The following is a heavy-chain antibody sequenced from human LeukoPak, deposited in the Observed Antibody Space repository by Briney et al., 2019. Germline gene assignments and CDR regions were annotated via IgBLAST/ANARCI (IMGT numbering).Heavy chain of an antibody. V-gene: IGHV1-46*01. CDR1: GYTFTSYY. Sequence: ASVKVSCKASGYTFTSYYMHWVRQAPGQGLEWMGIINPSGGSTSYAQKFQGRVTMTRDTSTSTVYMELSSLRSEDTAVYYCARARHYYGSSGSPLGYWGQGTLVTVSS. CDR3: ARARHYYGSSGSPLGY. CDR2: INPSGGST. J-gene: IGHJ4*02. D-gene: IGHD3-22*01.